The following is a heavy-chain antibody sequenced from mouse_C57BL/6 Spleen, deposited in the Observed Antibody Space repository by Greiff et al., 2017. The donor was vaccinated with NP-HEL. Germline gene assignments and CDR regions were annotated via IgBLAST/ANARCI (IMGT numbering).Heavy chain of an antibody. CDR1: GFAFSSYW. CDR2: IYPGDGDT. CDR3: ARSDDDFAY. Sequence: VKLQQSGAELVKPGASVKLSCTASGFAFSSYWMNWVKQRPGKGLEWIGQIYPGDGDTNYNEKFKGRATLTADKSSSTAYMQLSSLTSEDSAGYICARSDDDFAYWGQGTMVTVSA. V-gene: IGHV1-80*01. J-gene: IGHJ3*01. D-gene: IGHD2-3*01.